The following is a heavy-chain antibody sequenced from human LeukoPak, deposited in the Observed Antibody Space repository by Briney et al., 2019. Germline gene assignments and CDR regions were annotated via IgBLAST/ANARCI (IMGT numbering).Heavy chain of an antibody. J-gene: IGHJ1*01. CDR1: GGSISSYY. V-gene: IGHV4-34*01. CDR3: ARRYSSSQGRYFQH. Sequence: SETLSLTCTVSGGSISSYYWSWIRQPPGKGLEWIGEINHSGSTNYNPSLKSRVTISVDTSKNQFSLKLSSVTAADTAVYYCARRYSSSQGRYFQHWGQGALVTVSS. CDR2: INHSGST. D-gene: IGHD6-13*01.